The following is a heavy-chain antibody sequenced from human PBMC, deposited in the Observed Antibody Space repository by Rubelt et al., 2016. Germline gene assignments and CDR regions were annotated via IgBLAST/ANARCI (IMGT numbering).Heavy chain of an antibody. Sequence: PGKGLEWIGYIYYSGSTNYNPSLKSRGLTISVDTSKNQFSLKLSSVTAADTAVYYCARVGGLYRKGYCSSTSGYLFDYWGQGTLVTVSS. D-gene: IGHD2-2*01. CDR2: IYYSGST. J-gene: IGHJ4*02. V-gene: IGHV4-59*01. CDR3: ARVGGLYRKGYCSSTSGYLFDY.